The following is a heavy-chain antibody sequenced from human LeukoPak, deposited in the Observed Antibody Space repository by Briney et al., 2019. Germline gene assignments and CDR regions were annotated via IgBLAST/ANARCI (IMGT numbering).Heavy chain of an antibody. D-gene: IGHD3-16*01. CDR2: VKNRGDGRTT. J-gene: IGHJ4*02. Sequence: GGSLRLSCAASGLMFSDAWMGWVRQAPGKGLEWVGRVKNRGDGRTTDYAAPVKGRFTISRDDSKRTVYLQMNSLKTEDTAVYFCTTEYYGGFDYWGQGTLVTVSS. CDR3: TTEYYGGFDY. V-gene: IGHV3-15*07. CDR1: GLMFSDAW.